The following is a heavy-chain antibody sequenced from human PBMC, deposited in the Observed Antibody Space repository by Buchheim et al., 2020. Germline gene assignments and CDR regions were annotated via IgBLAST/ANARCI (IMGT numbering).Heavy chain of an antibody. D-gene: IGHD4-11*01. Sequence: QVQLVESGGGVVQPGRSLRLSCAASGFTFSSYGMHWVRQAPGKGLEWVAVISYDGSNKYYADSVKGRFTISRDNSKNPLYLQMNSLRAEDTAVYYCAKDQSSNYDYYYYGMDVWGQGTT. CDR2: ISYDGSNK. V-gene: IGHV3-30*18. CDR1: GFTFSSYG. CDR3: AKDQSSNYDYYYYGMDV. J-gene: IGHJ6*02.